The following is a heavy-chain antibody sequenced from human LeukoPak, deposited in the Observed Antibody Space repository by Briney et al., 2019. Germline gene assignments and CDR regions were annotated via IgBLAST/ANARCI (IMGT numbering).Heavy chain of an antibody. J-gene: IGHJ4*02. V-gene: IGHV3-7*01. CDR1: GFTFSSYW. CDR3: AREPHYGDYVTGDY. D-gene: IGHD4-17*01. CDR2: IKHDGTEK. Sequence: GGSLRLSCAASGFTFSSYWVTWVRQAPGKGLEWVANIKHDGTEKYYVDSVKGRFTISRDNARNSLYLQMNSLRAEDTAVYYCAREPHYGDYVTGDYWGQGTLVTVSS.